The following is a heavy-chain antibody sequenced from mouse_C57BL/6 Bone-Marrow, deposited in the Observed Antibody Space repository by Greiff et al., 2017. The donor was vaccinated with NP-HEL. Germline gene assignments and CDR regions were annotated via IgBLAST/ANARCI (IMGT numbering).Heavy chain of an antibody. V-gene: IGHV5-6*01. CDR1: GFTFSSYG. D-gene: IGHD1-1*01. J-gene: IGHJ1*03. CDR3: ARREFLYYYGSRGYFDV. CDR2: ISSGGSYT. Sequence: EVQLKESGGDLVKPGGSLKLSCAASGFTFSSYGMSWVRQTPDKRLEWVATISSGGSYTYYPDSVKGRFTISRDNAKNTLYLQMSSLKSEDTAMYYCARREFLYYYGSRGYFDVWGTGTTVTVSS.